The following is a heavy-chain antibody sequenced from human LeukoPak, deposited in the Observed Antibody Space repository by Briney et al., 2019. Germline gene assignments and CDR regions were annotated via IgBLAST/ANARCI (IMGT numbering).Heavy chain of an antibody. CDR3: ARNFYASSGYYLDDFYFDF. D-gene: IGHD3-22*01. V-gene: IGHV4-39*07. CDR2: IYYSGST. Sequence: SETLSLTCTVSGASIISDNYYWGWIRQPPGKELEWIGSIYYSGSTYYSPSLKSRVTMSVDTSTNQFSLKLISVTAADTALYYCARNFYASSGYYLDDFYFDFWGQGTLVTVSS. J-gene: IGHJ4*02. CDR1: GASIISDNYY.